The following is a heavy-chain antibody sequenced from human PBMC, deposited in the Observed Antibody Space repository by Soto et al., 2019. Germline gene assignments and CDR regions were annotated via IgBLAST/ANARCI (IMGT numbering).Heavy chain of an antibody. J-gene: IGHJ4*02. V-gene: IGHV3-13*01. Sequence: EVQLVESGGGLVQPGGSLRLSCAASGFTFSNYDMHWVRQTTGKGLEWVSGIGTVGDTYYSGSVKGPFSISRENAKNSFYLQMNSLRAEDTAVYYCASGGLYICGQGTLVTVS. CDR2: IGTVGDT. CDR3: ASGGLYI. D-gene: IGHD3-16*01. CDR1: GFTFSNYD.